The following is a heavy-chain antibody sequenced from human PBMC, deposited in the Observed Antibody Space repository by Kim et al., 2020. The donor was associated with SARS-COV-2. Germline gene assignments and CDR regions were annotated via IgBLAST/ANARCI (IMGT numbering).Heavy chain of an antibody. CDR3: ARHYGSGSYWDGMDV. J-gene: IGHJ6*02. Sequence: PSFQGQVTISADKSISTAYLQWSSLKASDTAMYYCARHYGSGSYWDGMDVWGQGTTVTVSS. V-gene: IGHV5-51*01. D-gene: IGHD3-10*01.